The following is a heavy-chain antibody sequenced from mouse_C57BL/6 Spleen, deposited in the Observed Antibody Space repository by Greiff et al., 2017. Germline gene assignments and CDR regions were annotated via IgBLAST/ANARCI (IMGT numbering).Heavy chain of an antibody. D-gene: IGHD1-1*01. J-gene: IGHJ1*03. CDR1: GYTFTSYW. Sequence: QVQLQQSGAELVKPGASVKMSCKASGYTFTSYWITWVKQRPGQGLEWIGDIYPGSGSTNYNEKYKSKATLTVDTSSSTAYMKLSSLTSEDSEVYYCARGIYYYGSSPHWYFDVWGTGTTVTVSS. V-gene: IGHV1-55*01. CDR3: ARGIYYYGSSPHWYFDV. CDR2: IYPGSGST.